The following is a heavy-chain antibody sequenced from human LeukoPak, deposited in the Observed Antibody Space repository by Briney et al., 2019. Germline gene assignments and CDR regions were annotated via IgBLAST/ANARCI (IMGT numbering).Heavy chain of an antibody. CDR2: IDWDDTK. D-gene: IGHD3-10*01. CDR3: ARTRTDSMIRGGFDY. J-gene: IGHJ4*02. V-gene: IGHV2-70*04. Sequence: SGPTLVNPTQTLTLTCTFSGFSLNTNGMRVNWIRQPPGKAREWLARIDWDDTKYFSTSLKTRLTISKDTSKNQVVLTMTNMDPVDTATYFCARTRTDSMIRGGFDYWGQGILVTVSS. CDR1: GFSLNTNGMR.